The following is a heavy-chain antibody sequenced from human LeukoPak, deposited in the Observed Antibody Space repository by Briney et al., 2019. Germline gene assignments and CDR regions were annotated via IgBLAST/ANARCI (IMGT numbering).Heavy chain of an antibody. CDR3: TSGF. CDR2: LNSDGSDI. D-gene: IGHD5-12*01. CDR1: GFTFSSYT. V-gene: IGHV3-21*01. J-gene: IGHJ4*02. Sequence: GGSLRLSCAASGFTFSSYTMNWVRQAPGKWLEWVSSLNSDGSDIYYADSVKGRFTISRDNDKNSLYLQMNSLTAEDTAVYYCTSGFWGQGTLVTVSS.